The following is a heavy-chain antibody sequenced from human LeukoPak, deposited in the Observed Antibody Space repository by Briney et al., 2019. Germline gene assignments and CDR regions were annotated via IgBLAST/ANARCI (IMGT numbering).Heavy chain of an antibody. CDR2: IYPGDSDT. CDR1: GYSFTSYW. D-gene: IGHD2-8*01. Sequence: GESLKISCKGSGYSFTSYWIGWVRQMPGKGLEWLGFIYPGDSDTIYSPSFQGQVTISADKSISTAYLQWSSLKASDTAMYYCARLRMDGAPHSYYFYYWGQGTLITVSS. V-gene: IGHV5-51*01. J-gene: IGHJ4*02. CDR3: ARLRMDGAPHSYYFYY.